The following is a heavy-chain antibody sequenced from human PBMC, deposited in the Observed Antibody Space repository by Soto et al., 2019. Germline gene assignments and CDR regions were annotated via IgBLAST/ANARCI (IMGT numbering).Heavy chain of an antibody. V-gene: IGHV4-59*08. CDR2: IYYSGST. Sequence: SETLSLTCTVSGGSISSYYWSLIRKPQGKGLEWIGYIYYSGSTNYNPSLKSRVTISVDTSKNQFSLKLSSVTAADTAVYYCARATYFDWLLFVFDYWGQGTLVTVSS. CDR3: ARATYFDWLLFVFDY. CDR1: GGSISSYY. D-gene: IGHD3-9*01. J-gene: IGHJ4*02.